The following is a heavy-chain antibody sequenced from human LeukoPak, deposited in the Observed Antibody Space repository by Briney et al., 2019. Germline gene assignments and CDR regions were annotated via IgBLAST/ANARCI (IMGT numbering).Heavy chain of an antibody. CDR2: ISPNGGTK. Sequence: PGGSLRLSCAASGFSFSDYEMNWVRQSPAKGLEWVPNISPNGGTKYYAGSVKGRFTISRDNAKNSLYLQMNSLRAEDTGVYFCSKLAVASADSWGQGTLVTVSS. J-gene: IGHJ4*02. CDR1: GFSFSDYE. D-gene: IGHD6-19*01. CDR3: SKLAVASADS. V-gene: IGHV3-48*03.